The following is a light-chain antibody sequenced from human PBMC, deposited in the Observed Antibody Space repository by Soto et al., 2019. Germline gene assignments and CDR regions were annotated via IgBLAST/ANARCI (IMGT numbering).Light chain of an antibody. Sequence: DIQMTQSPSTLSASVGDRVTITCRASQSISSWLAWYQQKPGKAPKLLIYDASSLECGVPSRFSGSGSGTEFTLTISSLQPDDFATYYCQQYNSYSPRTFGQGTKVEIK. V-gene: IGKV1-5*01. J-gene: IGKJ1*01. CDR2: DAS. CDR1: QSISSW. CDR3: QQYNSYSPRT.